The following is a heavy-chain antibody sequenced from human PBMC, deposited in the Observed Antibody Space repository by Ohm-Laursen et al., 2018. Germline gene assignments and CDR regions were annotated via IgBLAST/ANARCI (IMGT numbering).Heavy chain of an antibody. D-gene: IGHD4-11*01. CDR3: ARDRGTVTTIWFDP. Sequence: SLRLSCTAAGFTFSSYAMSWVRQAPGKGLEWVSAISGSGGSTYYADSVKGRFTISRDNAKNSLYLQMNSLRAEDTAVYYCARDRGTVTTIWFDPWGQGTLVTVSS. CDR1: GFTFSSYA. J-gene: IGHJ5*02. V-gene: IGHV3-23*01. CDR2: ISGSGGST.